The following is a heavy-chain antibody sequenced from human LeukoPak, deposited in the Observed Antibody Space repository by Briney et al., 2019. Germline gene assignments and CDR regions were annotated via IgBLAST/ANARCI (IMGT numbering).Heavy chain of an antibody. CDR1: GFTFSNYE. J-gene: IGHJ4*02. CDR3: ARRTTGDDY. V-gene: IGHV3-48*03. CDR2: ISSSGLTM. D-gene: IGHD4-17*01. Sequence: PGGSLRLSCAASGFTFSNYEMNWVRQAPGRGLEWVSYISSSGLTMYYADSVKGRFTISRDNAKNSLYLQMNCLRAEDTAVYYCARRTTGDDYWGQGTLVTVSS.